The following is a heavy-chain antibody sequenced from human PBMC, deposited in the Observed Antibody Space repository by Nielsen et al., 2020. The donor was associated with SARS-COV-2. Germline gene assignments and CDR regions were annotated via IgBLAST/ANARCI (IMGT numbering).Heavy chain of an antibody. CDR3: ARDYHDFWSGYYWGMDV. CDR2: IYSGGST. D-gene: IGHD3-3*01. J-gene: IGHJ6*02. V-gene: IGHV3-53*01. CDR1: GFTVSSNY. Sequence: GGSLRLSCAASGFTVSSNYMSWVRQAPGKGLEWVSVIYSGGSTYYADSVKGRFTISRDNSKNTLYLQMNSLRAEDTAVYYCARDYHDFWSGYYWGMDVWGQGTTVTVSS.